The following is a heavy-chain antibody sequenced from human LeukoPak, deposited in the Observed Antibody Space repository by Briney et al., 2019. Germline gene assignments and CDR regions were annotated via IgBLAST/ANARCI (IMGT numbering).Heavy chain of an antibody. V-gene: IGHV1-46*03. CDR2: INPGGGST. CDR3: ATTGVVMSGFAEGSFDY. D-gene: IGHD5-12*01. J-gene: IGHJ4*02. CDR1: GYTFTSYY. Sequence: ASVKVSCKASGYTFTSYYMHWVRQAPGQGLEWMGIINPGGGSTSYAQKFQGRVTMTRDTSTSTVYMELSSLRSEDTAVYYCATTGVVMSGFAEGSFDYWGQGTLVTVSS.